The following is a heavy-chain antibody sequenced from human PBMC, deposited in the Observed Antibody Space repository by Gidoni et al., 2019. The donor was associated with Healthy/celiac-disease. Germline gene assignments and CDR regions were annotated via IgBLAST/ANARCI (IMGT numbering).Heavy chain of an antibody. J-gene: IGHJ3*02. D-gene: IGHD1-20*01. CDR2: IYYSGST. V-gene: IGHV4-59*01. CDR3: ARQYNWNHYDAFDI. CDR1: GGSISSYY. Sequence: QVQLQESGPGLVKPSETLSLTCTVSGGSISSYYWSWIRQPPGKGLEWIGYIYYSGSTNYNPSLKSRVTISVDTSKNQFSLKLSSVTAADTAAYYCARQYNWNHYDAFDIWGQGTMVTVSS.